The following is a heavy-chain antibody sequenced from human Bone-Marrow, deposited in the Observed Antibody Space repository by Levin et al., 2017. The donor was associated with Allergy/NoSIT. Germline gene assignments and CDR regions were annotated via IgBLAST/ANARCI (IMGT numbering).Heavy chain of an antibody. CDR3: ARGRQLADFDY. J-gene: IGHJ4*02. CDR2: MNPNSGNT. Sequence: GESLKISCKASGYTFTSYDINWVRQATGQGLEWMGWMNPNSGNTGYAQKFQGRVTMTRNTSISTAYMELSSLRSEDTAVYYCARGRQLADFDYWGQGTLVTVSS. CDR1: GYTFTSYD. V-gene: IGHV1-8*01. D-gene: IGHD6-13*01.